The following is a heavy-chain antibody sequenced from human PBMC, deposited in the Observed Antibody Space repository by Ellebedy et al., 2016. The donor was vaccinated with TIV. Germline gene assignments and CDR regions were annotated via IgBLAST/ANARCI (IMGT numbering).Heavy chain of an antibody. Sequence: SQTLSLTCAISGDSVSSNGIAWNWIRQSPSRGLEWLGRTYYRSKWYNDYAVSVRGRITISLDTSKNQFPLQLNSVTPEDTAVYYCARGINSAFDIWGQGTVVTVSS. CDR2: TYYRSKWYN. CDR1: GDSVSSNGIA. D-gene: IGHD6-13*01. V-gene: IGHV6-1*01. J-gene: IGHJ3*02. CDR3: ARGINSAFDI.